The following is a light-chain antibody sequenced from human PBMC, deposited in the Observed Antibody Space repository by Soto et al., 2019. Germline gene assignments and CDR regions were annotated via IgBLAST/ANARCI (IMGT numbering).Light chain of an antibody. V-gene: IGKV1-5*03. CDR2: KAS. Sequence: DIQMTQSPSTLSASVGDRVTITCRASQSISSWLAWYQQKPGKAPKLLHYKASSLESGVPSRFSGSGSGTEFTLTISSLQPDDFATYYCQQYNSYSWTFGQGTKVEIK. CDR1: QSISSW. CDR3: QQYNSYSWT. J-gene: IGKJ1*01.